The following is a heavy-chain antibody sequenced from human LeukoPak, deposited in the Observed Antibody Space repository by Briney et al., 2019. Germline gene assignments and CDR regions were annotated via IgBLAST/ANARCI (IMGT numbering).Heavy chain of an antibody. CDR2: INPNSGGT. J-gene: IGHJ6*03. Sequence: GASVKVSCKASGFTFTGYYMHWVRQAPGQGLEWMGWINPNSGGTNYAQKFQGRVTMTRDTSISTAYMELSRLRSDDTALYYCATVSSWYYYMDVWGKGTTVTVSS. CDR1: GFTFTGYY. V-gene: IGHV1-2*02. D-gene: IGHD6-13*01. CDR3: ATVSSWYYYMDV.